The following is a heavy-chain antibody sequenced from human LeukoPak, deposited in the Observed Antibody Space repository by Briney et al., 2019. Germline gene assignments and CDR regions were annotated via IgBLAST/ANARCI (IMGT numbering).Heavy chain of an antibody. J-gene: IGHJ4*02. Sequence: SETLSLTCTVSGGSVNSGSNYWGWIRQPSGKGQEWIGSVYYSGSTYYNPSLKSRVTISLDTSKNQFSLKLSSVTAEDTAIYYCATPQLGETRATVDYWGQGTLVTVSS. CDR1: GGSVNSGSNY. D-gene: IGHD1-1*01. CDR2: VYYSGST. CDR3: ATPQLGETRATVDY. V-gene: IGHV4-39*07.